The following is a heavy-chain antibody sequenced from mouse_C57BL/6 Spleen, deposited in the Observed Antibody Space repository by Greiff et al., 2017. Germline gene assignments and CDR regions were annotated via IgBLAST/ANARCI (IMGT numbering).Heavy chain of an antibody. J-gene: IGHJ3*01. D-gene: IGHD1-1*01. V-gene: IGHV6-3*01. CDR2: IRLKSDNYAT. CDR1: GFTFSNYW. Sequence: EVQLVESGGGLVQPGGSMKLSCVASGFTFSNYWMNWVRQSPEKGLEWVAQIRLKSDNYATHYAESVKGRFTISRDDSKSSVYLQMNNLRAEDTGIYYCTFGGTVHPFAYWGQGTLVTVSA. CDR3: TFGGTVHPFAY.